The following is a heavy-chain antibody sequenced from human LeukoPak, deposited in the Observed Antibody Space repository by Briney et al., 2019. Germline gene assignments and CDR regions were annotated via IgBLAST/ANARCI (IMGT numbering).Heavy chain of an antibody. CDR2: IYYSGST. CDR3: AREGSEGGDSSGYFPCC. V-gene: IGHV4-34*01. Sequence: SETLSLTCAVYGGSFSGYYWGWIRQPPGKGLEWIGSIYYSGSTYYNPSLKSRVTISVDTSKNQFSLKLSSVTAADTAVYYCAREGSEGGDSSGYFPCCWGQGTLVTVSS. D-gene: IGHD3-22*01. CDR1: GGSFSGYY. J-gene: IGHJ4*02.